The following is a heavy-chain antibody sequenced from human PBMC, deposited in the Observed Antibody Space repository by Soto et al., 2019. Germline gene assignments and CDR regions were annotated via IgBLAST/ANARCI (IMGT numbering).Heavy chain of an antibody. CDR1: GFTFSSYG. CDR3: ARDKYQLLPGVIWYYYYGMDV. J-gene: IGHJ6*02. D-gene: IGHD2-2*01. V-gene: IGHV3-33*01. CDR2: IWYDGSNK. Sequence: GGSLRLSCAASGFTFSSYGMHWVRQAPGKGLEWVAVIWYDGSNKYYADSVMGRFTISRDNSKDTLYLQMNSLRAEDTAVYYCARDKYQLLPGVIWYYYYGMDVWGQGTTVTVSS.